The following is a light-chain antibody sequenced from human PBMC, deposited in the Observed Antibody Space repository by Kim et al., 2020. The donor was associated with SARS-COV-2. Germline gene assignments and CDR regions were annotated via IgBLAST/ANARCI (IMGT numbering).Light chain of an antibody. V-gene: IGKV1-12*01. J-gene: IGKJ2*01. Sequence: SASVGDRVTITCRASLDTRDWVAWYQQKPGQAPRLLIYAASRLQVGVPSRFSGNGSGTDFTLNINSVQPADFATYYCQQGNSFPYTFGQGTKLEI. CDR2: AAS. CDR1: LDTRDW. CDR3: QQGNSFPYT.